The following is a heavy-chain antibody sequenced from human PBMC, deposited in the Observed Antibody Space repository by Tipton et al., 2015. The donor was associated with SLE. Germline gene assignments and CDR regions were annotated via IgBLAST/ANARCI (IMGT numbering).Heavy chain of an antibody. Sequence: SLRLSCTVSGFTFSNYWMSWVRQAPGKGLEWVANIKQDGSEKYYVDSVKGRYTISRDNAKKSLYLQMNSLRTDDTALYYCAKDIFSVITSIDDNWGQGTLVTVSS. CDR1: GFTFSNYW. V-gene: IGHV3-7*03. J-gene: IGHJ4*02. D-gene: IGHD3-9*01. CDR2: IKQDGSEK. CDR3: AKDIFSVITSIDDN.